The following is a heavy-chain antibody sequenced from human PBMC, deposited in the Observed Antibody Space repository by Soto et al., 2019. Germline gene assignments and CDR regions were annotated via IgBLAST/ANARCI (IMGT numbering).Heavy chain of an antibody. J-gene: IGHJ3*02. CDR1: GVSINSGDYF. V-gene: IGHV4-30-4*01. Sequence: QVQLQESGPGLVKPSQTLSLTCTVSGVSINSGDYFWIWIRQPPGKGLEWIGYFYYSGSTYYKPSLRSRLAISVDTSKNQFSLKLRSVTAADTAVYYCVREAPPDAFDIWGPGTMVTVSS. CDR2: FYYSGST. CDR3: VREAPPDAFDI.